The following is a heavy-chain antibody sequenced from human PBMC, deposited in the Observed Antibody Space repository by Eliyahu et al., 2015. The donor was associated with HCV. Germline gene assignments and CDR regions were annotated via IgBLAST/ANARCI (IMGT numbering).Heavy chain of an antibody. Sequence: QVQLVQSGAEVKKPGASXKVSXXTXGSTXXDSYIHWMRXAPGQGLEWMGWINPNRDXDPRYAPKFQGRVTMTRDTSIKTGYMELTSLTSDDTAMYYCARESRRLAIYAFDIWGQGTMVTVSS. CDR3: ARESRRLAIYAFDI. D-gene: IGHD3-9*01. CDR1: GSTXXDSY. CDR2: INPNRDXDP. J-gene: IGHJ3*02. V-gene: IGHV1-2*02.